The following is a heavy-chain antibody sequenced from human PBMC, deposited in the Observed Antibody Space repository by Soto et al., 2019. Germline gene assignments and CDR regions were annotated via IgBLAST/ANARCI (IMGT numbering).Heavy chain of an antibody. CDR2: ITWNSGTI. Sequence: ALRLSCKASGFNFDAYPMNWVRQVPGKSPEWVSCITWNSGTIAYADSVKGRFTISRDNADNSLYLEMTSLPPEDTALYYCTKGSGSYAGNFDNWGQGT. J-gene: IGHJ4*02. V-gene: IGHV3-9*01. D-gene: IGHD3-16*01. CDR1: GFNFDAYP. CDR3: TKGSGSYAGNFDN.